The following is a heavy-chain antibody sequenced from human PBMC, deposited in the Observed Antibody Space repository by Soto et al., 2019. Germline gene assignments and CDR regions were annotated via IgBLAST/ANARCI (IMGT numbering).Heavy chain of an antibody. CDR3: VREGGVPSAIGHYYYGMDV. V-gene: IGHV3-30-3*01. CDR1: GFTFDKFD. D-gene: IGHD2-2*02. CDR2: TSYDGDKK. J-gene: IGHJ6*02. Sequence: GGSLRLSCAASGFTFDKFDMHWVRQAPGRGLQWVAVTSYDGDKKYYAASVKGRFTISRDNSNNTLHLQMNNLRDDDTAVYYCVREGGVPSAIGHYYYGMDVWGQGTALTVSS.